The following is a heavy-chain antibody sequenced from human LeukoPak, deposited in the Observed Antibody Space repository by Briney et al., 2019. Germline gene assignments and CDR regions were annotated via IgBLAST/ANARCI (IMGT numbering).Heavy chain of an antibody. CDR2: INDKSDGGTA. V-gene: IGHV3-15*01. Sequence: AGSLRLSCAGTGFTFSYAWMSWVRQAPGQGLEWVGRINDKSDGGTADYAAPVKGRFTLSRDDSKNTVYLQMNSLKIEDTAVYYCTTGLSHWGQGTLVTVSS. CDR3: TTGLSH. J-gene: IGHJ4*02. CDR1: GFTFSYAW.